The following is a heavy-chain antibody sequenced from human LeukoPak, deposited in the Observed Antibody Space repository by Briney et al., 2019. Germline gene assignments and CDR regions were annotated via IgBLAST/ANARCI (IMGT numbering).Heavy chain of an antibody. D-gene: IGHD5-18*01. J-gene: IGHJ4*02. CDR3: AKDSGAGYSYGLRVDY. CDR2: IKQDGSEK. Sequence: GGSLRLSCAASGFTFSTYWMSWVRQAPGKGLEWVANIKQDGSEKYYVDSVKGRFTISRDNAKNSLYLQMNSLRAEDTALYYCAKDSGAGYSYGLRVDYWGQGTLVTVSS. CDR1: GFTFSTYW. V-gene: IGHV3-7*03.